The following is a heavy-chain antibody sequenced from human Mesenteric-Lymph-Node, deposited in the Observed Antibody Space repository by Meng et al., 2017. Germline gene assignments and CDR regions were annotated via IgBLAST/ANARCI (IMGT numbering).Heavy chain of an antibody. V-gene: IGHV4-34*01. J-gene: IGHJ4*02. D-gene: IGHD6-13*01. CDR3: ARGSSSSWYFGY. CDR2: INHSGST. Sequence: VQVQQWGGGMLKASETLSLTCAVYGGSFSGYYWSWIRQPPGKGLEWIGEINHSGSTNYNPSLKSRVTISVDTSKNQFSLKPSSVTAADTAVYYCARGSSSSWYFGYWGQGTLVTVSS. CDR1: GGSFSGYY.